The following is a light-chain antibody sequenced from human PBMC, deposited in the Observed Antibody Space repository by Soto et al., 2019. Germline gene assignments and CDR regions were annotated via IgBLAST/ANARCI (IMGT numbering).Light chain of an antibody. V-gene: IGLV2-14*01. CDR1: SSDVGGYNY. J-gene: IGLJ2*01. Sequence: QSALTQPASVSGSPGQSITISCTGTSSDVGGYNYVSWYQQYPGKAPKLMIYEVNNRPSGVSNRFSGSKSGNTASLTISGLQVEDEADYYCNSYTSASTVLFGGGTKVTVL. CDR2: EVN. CDR3: NSYTSASTVL.